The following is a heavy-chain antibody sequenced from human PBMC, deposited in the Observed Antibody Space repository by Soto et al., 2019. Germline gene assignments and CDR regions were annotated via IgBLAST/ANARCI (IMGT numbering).Heavy chain of an antibody. CDR3: AIDRLTEQQLGGYYYYGMDV. Sequence: GASVKVSCKASGYTFTGYYMHWVRQAPGQGLEWMGWINPNSGGTNYAQKFQGRVTMTRDTSISTAYMELSRLRSDDTAVYYCAIDRLTEQQLGGYYYYGMDVWGQGTTVTVSS. D-gene: IGHD6-13*01. CDR2: INPNSGGT. J-gene: IGHJ6*02. CDR1: GYTFTGYY. V-gene: IGHV1-2*02.